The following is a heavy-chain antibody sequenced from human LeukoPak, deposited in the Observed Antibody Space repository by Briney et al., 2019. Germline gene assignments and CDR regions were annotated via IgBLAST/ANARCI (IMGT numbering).Heavy chain of an antibody. CDR1: GGSISGYY. V-gene: IGHV4-4*07. CDR2: IYTSGST. J-gene: IGHJ4*02. CDR3: ARGAGSSWYYFDY. D-gene: IGHD6-13*01. Sequence: SETLSLTCTVSGGSISGYYWSWIRQPAGKGLEWIGRIYTSGSTNFNPSLKSRVTMSVDTSKSQFSLKLSSVTAADTAVYYCARGAGSSWYYFDYWGQGTLVTVSS.